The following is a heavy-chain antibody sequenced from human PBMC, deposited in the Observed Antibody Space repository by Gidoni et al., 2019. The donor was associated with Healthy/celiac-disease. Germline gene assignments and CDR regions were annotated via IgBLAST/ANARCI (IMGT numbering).Heavy chain of an antibody. Sequence: QVQLQQWGAGLLKPSETLSLTCAVYGGSFSGYYWSWIRQPPGKGLEWIGEINHSGSTNYNPSLKSRVTISVDTSKNQFSLKLSSVTAADTAVYYCARGKGRGVHSSGWYEGFGGWGQGTLVTVSS. D-gene: IGHD6-19*01. CDR3: ARGKGRGVHSSGWYEGFGG. V-gene: IGHV4-34*01. CDR2: INHSGST. CDR1: GGSFSGYY. J-gene: IGHJ4*02.